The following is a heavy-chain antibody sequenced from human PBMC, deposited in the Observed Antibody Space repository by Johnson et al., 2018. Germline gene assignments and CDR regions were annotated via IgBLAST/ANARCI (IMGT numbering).Heavy chain of an antibody. Sequence: QVQLVESGGGVVQPGRSLRLSCAASGFTFSTHTMHWVRQAPGKGLEWMAFISYDETKTYYVDSVKGRFTISRDNSKNTLYVHWNSLRTEDTAVYYCARAPTVTEGAFDMWGQGTMVTVSS. CDR1: GFTFSTHT. D-gene: IGHD4-17*01. CDR3: ARAPTVTEGAFDM. V-gene: IGHV3-30-3*01. J-gene: IGHJ3*02. CDR2: ISYDETKT.